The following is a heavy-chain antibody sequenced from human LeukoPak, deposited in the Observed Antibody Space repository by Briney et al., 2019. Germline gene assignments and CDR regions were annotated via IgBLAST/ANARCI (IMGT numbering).Heavy chain of an antibody. D-gene: IGHD3-3*01. Sequence: GASVKVSCKASGGTFSSYAISWVRQAPGQGLEWMGWISAYNGNTNYAQKLQGRVTMTTDTSTSTAYMELRSLRSDDTAVYYCARANYDFWSGYPNWFDPWGQGTLVTVSS. CDR2: ISAYNGNT. CDR1: GGTFSSYA. V-gene: IGHV1-18*01. J-gene: IGHJ5*02. CDR3: ARANYDFWSGYPNWFDP.